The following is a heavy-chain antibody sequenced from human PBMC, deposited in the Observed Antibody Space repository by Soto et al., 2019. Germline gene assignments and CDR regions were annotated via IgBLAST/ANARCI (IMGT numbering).Heavy chain of an antibody. V-gene: IGHV3-48*02. CDR2: ITSTSSTI. CDR3: ARGRDHAFDN. J-gene: IGHJ3*02. CDR1: GFTFSDSA. Sequence: EVQLVESGGRLVQPGGSLRLSCEASGFTFSDSAMNWVRQAPGKGLDWLAFITSTSSTILYADSVKGRFTISRDNAKNSLYLQMSSLRDEDTAVYYCARGRDHAFDNWGQGTMVTVSS.